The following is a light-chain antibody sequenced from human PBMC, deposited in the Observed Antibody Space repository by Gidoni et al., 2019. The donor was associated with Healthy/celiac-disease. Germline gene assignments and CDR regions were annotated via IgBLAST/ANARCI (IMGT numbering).Light chain of an antibody. CDR1: QGISNY. J-gene: IGKJ1*01. V-gene: IGKV1-27*01. Sequence: DIQMTQSPSSLSASVGDRVTITCLASQGISNYLAWYQQKPGKVPKLLIYAASTLQSGVPSRFSGSGSGTDFTLTISSLQPEDVATYYCQKYNSAPWTFGQGTKVGIK. CDR3: QKYNSAPWT. CDR2: AAS.